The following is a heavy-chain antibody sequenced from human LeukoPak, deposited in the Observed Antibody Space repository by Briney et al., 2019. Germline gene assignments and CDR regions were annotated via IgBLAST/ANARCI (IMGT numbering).Heavy chain of an antibody. Sequence: GGSLRLFCAASGFTFSSYSMKWVRQAPGKGLEWVSSIRSSSSYIYYADVVKGRFTISRHNAKHPLYLQVNSLRSEDTAVYLRARGLGATGEGADYWGQGGQVTVSS. CDR3: ARGLGATGEGADY. D-gene: IGHD1-26*01. J-gene: IGHJ4*02. CDR2: IRSSSSYI. V-gene: IGHV3-21*01. CDR1: GFTFSSYS.